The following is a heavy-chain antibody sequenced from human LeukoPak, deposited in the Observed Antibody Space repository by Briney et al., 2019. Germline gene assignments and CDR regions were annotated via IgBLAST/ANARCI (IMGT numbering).Heavy chain of an antibody. D-gene: IGHD3-22*01. CDR1: GYNFTNYW. J-gene: IGHJ4*02. V-gene: IGHV5-51*01. CDR3: ARPFSRGDSSGYHPDD. CDR2: LYPGDSDT. Sequence: GESLNISCQVSGYNFTNYWIGWVRQLPGKGLDWIGLLYPGDSDTRYRPSFQGQVPNSDDQSISTAYLQWSSLKASDHAMYYRARPFSRGDSSGYHPDDWGQGTLVSVSS.